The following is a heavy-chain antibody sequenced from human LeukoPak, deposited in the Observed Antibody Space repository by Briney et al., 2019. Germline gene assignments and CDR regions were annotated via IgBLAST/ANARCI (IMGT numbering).Heavy chain of an antibody. V-gene: IGHV4-59*12. D-gene: IGHD3-10*01. Sequence: PSETLSLTCAVYGGSFSSYYWSWIRQPPGKGLEWIGYIYYSGSTNYNPSLKSRVTISVDKSKNQFSLKLTSVTAADTAVYFCAREIPWVRGAFDYWGQGTLVTVSS. CDR1: GGSFSSYY. CDR2: IYYSGST. J-gene: IGHJ4*02. CDR3: AREIPWVRGAFDY.